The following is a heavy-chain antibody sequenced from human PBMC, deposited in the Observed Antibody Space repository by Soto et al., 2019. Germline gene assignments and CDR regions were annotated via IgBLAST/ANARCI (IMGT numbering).Heavy chain of an antibody. CDR2: IYPGDSDT. CDR3: ARHLKPIAVAGTLPVYYYYYGMDV. CDR1: GYSFTSYW. Sequence: GESLKISCKGSGYSFTSYWIGWVRQMPGKGLEWMGIIYPGDSDTRYSPSFQGQVTISADKSISTAYLQWSSLKASDTAMYYCARHLKPIAVAGTLPVYYYYYGMDVWGQGTTVTVSS. J-gene: IGHJ6*02. D-gene: IGHD6-19*01. V-gene: IGHV5-51*01.